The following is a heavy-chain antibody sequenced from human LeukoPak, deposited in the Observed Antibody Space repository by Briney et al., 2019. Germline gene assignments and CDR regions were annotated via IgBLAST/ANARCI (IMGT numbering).Heavy chain of an antibody. Sequence: SETLSLTCTVSGGSISSGGYYWSWIRQHPGKGLEWIGYIYYSGSTYYNPSLKSRVTISVDTSKIQFSLKLSSVTAADTAVYYCARGLGGSDPGFDYWGQGTLVTVSS. CDR2: IYYSGST. V-gene: IGHV4-31*03. CDR1: GGSISSGGYY. D-gene: IGHD1-26*01. CDR3: ARGLGGSDPGFDY. J-gene: IGHJ4*02.